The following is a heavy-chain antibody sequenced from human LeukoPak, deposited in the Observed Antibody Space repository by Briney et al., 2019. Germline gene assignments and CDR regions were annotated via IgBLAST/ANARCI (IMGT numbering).Heavy chain of an antibody. D-gene: IGHD4-23*01. J-gene: IGHJ6*02. CDR3: ASSGHSTVGLNYYYYYGMDV. Sequence: PSQTPSLTCAVSGGSISSGGYSWSWIRQPPGKGLEWIGYIYHSGSTYYNPSLKSRVTISVDTSKNQFSLKLSSVTAADTAVYYCASSGHSTVGLNYYYYYGMDVWGQGTTVTVSS. CDR2: IYHSGST. CDR1: GGSISSGGYS. V-gene: IGHV4-30-2*02.